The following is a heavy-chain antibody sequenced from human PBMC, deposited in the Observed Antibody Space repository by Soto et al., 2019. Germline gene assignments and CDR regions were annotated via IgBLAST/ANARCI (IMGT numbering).Heavy chain of an antibody. CDR1: GGSISSGGYY. V-gene: IGHV4-30-4*08. CDR3: ARDGSSGSDAFDI. Sequence: SETLSLTCTVSGGSISSGGYYWSWIRQYPGKGLEWIGYIYYSGSTYYNPSLKSRVTISVDTSKNQFSLKLSSVTAADTAVYYCARDGSSGSDAFDIWGQGTMVTVSS. J-gene: IGHJ3*02. D-gene: IGHD3-22*01. CDR2: IYYSGST.